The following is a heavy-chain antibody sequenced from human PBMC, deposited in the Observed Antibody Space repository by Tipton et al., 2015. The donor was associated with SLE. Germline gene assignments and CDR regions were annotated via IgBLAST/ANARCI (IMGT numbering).Heavy chain of an antibody. D-gene: IGHD6-13*01. J-gene: IGHJ4*02. V-gene: IGHV4-39*07. CDR1: VGSISTGAYY. CDR3: ARDARYSSRRDFDS. CDR2: MHHGGGT. Sequence: TLSLTCTVSVGSISTGAYYWGWIRQPPGKGMEWIGSMHHGGGTFCSPSLKSRVTISLDTSMNQFSLKLSSVTAADTAVYYCARDARYSSRRDFDSWGQGTLVTVSS.